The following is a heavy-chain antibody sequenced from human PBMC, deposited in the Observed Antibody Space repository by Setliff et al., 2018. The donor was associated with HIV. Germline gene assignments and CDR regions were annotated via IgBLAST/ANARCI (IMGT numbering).Heavy chain of an antibody. J-gene: IGHJ4*02. CDR1: GGSISSHY. V-gene: IGHV4-59*11. Sequence: SETLSLTCTVSGGSISSHYWSWIRQPPGKGLEWIGYIYYSGSTNYNPSLKSRVTISVDPSRNQLSLKLNSVTAADTAVYYCAREDGMGGYFDYWGQGTLVTVSS. CDR2: IYYSGST. CDR3: AREDGMGGYFDY. D-gene: IGHD3-16*01.